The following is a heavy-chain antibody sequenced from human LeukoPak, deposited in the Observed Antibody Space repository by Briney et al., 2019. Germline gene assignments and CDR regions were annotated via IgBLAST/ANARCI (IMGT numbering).Heavy chain of an antibody. V-gene: IGHV4-59*08. CDR1: GSISSYY. D-gene: IGHD6-6*01. CDR3: ARLGFYSSSSNWFDP. Sequence: PSDTLSLTCTVSGSISSYYWSWIRQSPGEGLEWIGHIYYTGNTIYNPSLKSRVSISLDMSKKQFSLRLSSVTAADTAVYYCARLGFYSSSSNWFDPWGQGTLVTVSS. J-gene: IGHJ5*02. CDR2: IYYTGNT.